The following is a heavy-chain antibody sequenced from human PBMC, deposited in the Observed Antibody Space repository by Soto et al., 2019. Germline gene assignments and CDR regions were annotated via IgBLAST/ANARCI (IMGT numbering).Heavy chain of an antibody. CDR1: GFTFSSYG. D-gene: IGHD3-10*01. CDR2: IWYDGSNK. Sequence: QVQLVESGGGVVQHGRSLRLSCAASGFTFSSYGMHWVRQAPGKGLEWVAVIWYDGSNKYYADSVKGRFTISRDNSKNTLYLQMNSLRAEDTAVYYCARTYYGSGSYPLDYWGQGTLVTVSS. V-gene: IGHV3-33*01. CDR3: ARTYYGSGSYPLDY. J-gene: IGHJ4*02.